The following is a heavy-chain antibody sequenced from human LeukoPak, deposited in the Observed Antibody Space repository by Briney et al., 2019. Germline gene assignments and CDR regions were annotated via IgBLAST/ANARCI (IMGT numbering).Heavy chain of an antibody. D-gene: IGHD3/OR15-3a*01. Sequence: SETLSLTCTVSGGSISSYYWSWIRQPPGKGLEWIGYIYYSGSTNYNPSLKSRVTISVDTSKNQFSLKLSSVTAADTAVYYCARALGPAHGGWFDPWGQGTLVTVSS. CDR2: IYYSGST. CDR3: ARALGPAHGGWFDP. J-gene: IGHJ5*02. CDR1: GGSISSYY. V-gene: IGHV4-59*01.